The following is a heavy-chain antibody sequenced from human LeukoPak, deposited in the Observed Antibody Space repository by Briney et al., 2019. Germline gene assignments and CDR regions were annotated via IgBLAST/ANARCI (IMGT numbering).Heavy chain of an antibody. CDR1: GFTFSNYA. CDR2: ISGSGGSA. D-gene: IGHD6-19*01. CDR3: ARSSGIAVAGTFGY. V-gene: IGHV3-23*01. Sequence: QPGGSLRLFCAASGFTFSNYAMSWVRQAPGKGLEWVSAISGSGGSAYYADSVKGRFTISRDNSKNTLYLQMNSLRAEDTAVYYCARSSGIAVAGTFGYWGQGTLVTVSS. J-gene: IGHJ4*02.